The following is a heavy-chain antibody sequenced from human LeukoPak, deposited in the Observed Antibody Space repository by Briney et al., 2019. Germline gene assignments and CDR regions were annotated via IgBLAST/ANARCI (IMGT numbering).Heavy chain of an antibody. J-gene: IGHJ4*02. Sequence: GRSLGLSCAASGFTFSSYGMHWVRQAPGKGLEWVAVISYDGSNKYYADSVKGRFTISRDNSKNTLYLQMNSPRAEDTAVYYCAKGGYYDSSSPFDYWGQGTLVTVSS. V-gene: IGHV3-30*18. CDR2: ISYDGSNK. CDR3: AKGGYYDSSSPFDY. D-gene: IGHD3-22*01. CDR1: GFTFSSYG.